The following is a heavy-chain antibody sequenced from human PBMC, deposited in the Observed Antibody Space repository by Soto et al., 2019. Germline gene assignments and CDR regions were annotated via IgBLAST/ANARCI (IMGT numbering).Heavy chain of an antibody. J-gene: IGHJ6*02. D-gene: IGHD2-8*01. CDR1: GCTFSSYA. CDR3: ANRSQWCSTSPYYYYDYGIDV. Sequence: SVKVSCKASGCTFSSYAISCVRQAPGQVLEWMGGIIPIFGTANYAQKFQGRVTITADESTSTAYMELSSLRSEDTAVYYCANRSQWCSTSPYYYYDYGIDVWGQGTTVTVSS. CDR2: IIPIFGTA. V-gene: IGHV1-69*13.